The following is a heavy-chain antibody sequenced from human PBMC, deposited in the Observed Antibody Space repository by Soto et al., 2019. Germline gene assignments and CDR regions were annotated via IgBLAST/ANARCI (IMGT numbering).Heavy chain of an antibody. Sequence: SETLSLTCSVSGGSISSFTYYWGWIRQPPGKGLEWIGTVYYNENTYYNPSLKSRVTITVDTAKNQFSLNLRSVTAADTAMYFCARRARYYGSPGWFDPWGPGTLVTVSS. CDR2: VYYNENT. CDR3: ARRARYYGSPGWFDP. V-gene: IGHV4-39*01. J-gene: IGHJ5*02. D-gene: IGHD3-10*01. CDR1: GGSISSFTYY.